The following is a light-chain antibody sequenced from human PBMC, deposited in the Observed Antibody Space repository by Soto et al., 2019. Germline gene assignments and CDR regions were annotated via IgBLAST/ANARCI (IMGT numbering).Light chain of an antibody. CDR3: VLYMGSGISV. CDR1: SGSVSTSHY. Sequence: TVVTQEPSFSVSPGGTVTLTCGLSSGSVSTSHYPSWYHQTPGQAPRTLIYNTNTRSSGVPDRFSGSIVGNKAALTITGAQADDESDYYCVLYMGSGISVFGGGTQLTVL. CDR2: NTN. V-gene: IGLV8-61*01. J-gene: IGLJ7*01.